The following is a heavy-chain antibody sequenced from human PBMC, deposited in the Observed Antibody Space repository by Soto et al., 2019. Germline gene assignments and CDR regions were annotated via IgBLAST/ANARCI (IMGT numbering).Heavy chain of an antibody. CDR3: AMTGYYDSSPYYSFDY. CDR1: GGSISSSSYY. V-gene: IGHV4-39*01. Sequence: SETLSLTCTVSGGSISSSSYYWGWIRQPPGKGLEWIGSINYSGATNYNPSFKSRVTISVDTSKKQFSLKLGSVTAADTAVYYCAMTGYYDSSPYYSFDYWGQGTLVTVSS. CDR2: INYSGAT. J-gene: IGHJ4*02. D-gene: IGHD3-22*01.